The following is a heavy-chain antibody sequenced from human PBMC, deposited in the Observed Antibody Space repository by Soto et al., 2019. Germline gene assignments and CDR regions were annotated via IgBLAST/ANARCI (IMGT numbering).Heavy chain of an antibody. J-gene: IGHJ6*03. CDR1: GFTFSSYA. V-gene: IGHV3-23*01. D-gene: IGHD1-1*01. Sequence: GGSLRLSCAASGFTFSSYAMSWVRQAPGKGLEWVSAISGSGGSTYYTDSVKGRFTISRDNSKNTLYLQMNSLRAEDTAVYYCAKYGTAHRGYYYYMDVWGKGTTVTVSS. CDR3: AKYGTAHRGYYYYMDV. CDR2: ISGSGGST.